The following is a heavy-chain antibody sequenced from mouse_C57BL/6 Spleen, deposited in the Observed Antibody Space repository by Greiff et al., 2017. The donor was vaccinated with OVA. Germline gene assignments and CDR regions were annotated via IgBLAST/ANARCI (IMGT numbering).Heavy chain of an antibody. CDR2: IDPANGNT. CDR1: GFNIKNTY. J-gene: IGHJ4*01. D-gene: IGHD2-1*01. V-gene: IGHV14-3*01. CDR3: ASPLYYMDAMDY. Sequence: DVQLVESVAELVRPGASVKLSCTASGFNIKNTYMHWVKQRPEQGLEWIGRIDPANGNTKYAPKFQGKATITADTSSTTAYLQLSSPTSEDTAIYYCASPLYYMDAMDYWGQVTSVTVSS.